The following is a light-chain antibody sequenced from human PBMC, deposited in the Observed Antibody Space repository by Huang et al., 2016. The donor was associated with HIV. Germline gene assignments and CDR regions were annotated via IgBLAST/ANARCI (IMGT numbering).Light chain of an antibody. V-gene: IGKV1-13*02. J-gene: IGKJ4*01. CDR2: DAS. CDR3: QQFNGFSLT. CDR1: QDINSA. Sequence: AIQLTQSPPSLSASAGDRVTITCRASQDINSALAWYQQKPGKAPKLMIYDASNLESGVPSRFGGSGSGTDFTLSISSLQPEDFATYYCQQFNGFSLTFGGGTRVEIK.